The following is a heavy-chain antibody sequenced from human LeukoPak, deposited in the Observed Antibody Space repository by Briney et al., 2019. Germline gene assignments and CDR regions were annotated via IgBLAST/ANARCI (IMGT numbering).Heavy chain of an antibody. Sequence: PGGSLRLSCAASGFTFSSYSMNWVRQASGKGLEWVSSISSSSSYIYYADSVKGRFTISRDNAKNSLYLQMNSLKAEDTAVYYCARRKVVPAATSPSTYYYYYGMDVWGQGTTVTVSS. CDR2: ISSSSSYI. CDR3: ARRKVVPAATSPSTYYYYYGMDV. J-gene: IGHJ6*02. CDR1: GFTFSSYS. V-gene: IGHV3-21*01. D-gene: IGHD2-2*01.